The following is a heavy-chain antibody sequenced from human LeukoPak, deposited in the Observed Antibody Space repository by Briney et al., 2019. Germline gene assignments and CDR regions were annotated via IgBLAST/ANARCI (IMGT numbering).Heavy chain of an antibody. V-gene: IGHV4-34*01. J-gene: IGHJ4*02. D-gene: IGHD6-25*01. CDR1: GGSFSGYY. CDR2: INHSGST. CDR3: ARARGTEAIDY. Sequence: SETLSLTCAVYGGSFSGYYWSWIRQPPGKGLEWIGEINHSGSTNYNPSLKSRVTISVDTSKNQFSLKLTSVTAADTAVYYCARARGTEAIDYWGQGTLVTVSS.